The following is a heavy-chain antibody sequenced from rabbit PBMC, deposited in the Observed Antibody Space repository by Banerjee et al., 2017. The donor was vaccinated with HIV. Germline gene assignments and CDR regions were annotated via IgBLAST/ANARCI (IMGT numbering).Heavy chain of an antibody. CDR2: INTSTGNT. D-gene: IGHD6-1*01. Sequence: QQQLEESGGGLVKPEGSLTLSCTASGFSFSNKYVMCWVRQAPGKGLEWIACINTSTGNTVYASWAKGRFPISKTSSPTVTLQMTSLTAADTATYFCARKSGGIYGYDLWGPGTLVTVS. CDR3: ARKSGGIYGYDL. CDR1: GFSFSNKYV. J-gene: IGHJ4*01. V-gene: IGHV1S45*01.